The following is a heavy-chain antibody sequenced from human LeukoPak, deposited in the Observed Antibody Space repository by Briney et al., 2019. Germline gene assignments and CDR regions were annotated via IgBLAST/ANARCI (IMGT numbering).Heavy chain of an antibody. CDR3: ARAGICTSCYVIGPVD. Sequence: ASVKVSCKASGYTFTGYAIHWVRQAPGQRLEWMGWINAGNGNTKYSQNFQDKVTITRDTSASTAYMELSSLRYEDTAVYYCARAGICTSCYVIGPVDWGQGTLVTVSS. CDR2: INAGNGNT. CDR1: GYTFTGYA. V-gene: IGHV1-3*01. J-gene: IGHJ4*02. D-gene: IGHD2-2*01.